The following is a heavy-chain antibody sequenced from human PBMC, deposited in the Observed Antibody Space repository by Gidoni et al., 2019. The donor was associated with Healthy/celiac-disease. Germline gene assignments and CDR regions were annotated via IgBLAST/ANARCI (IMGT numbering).Heavy chain of an antibody. Sequence: QVQLVQSGAEAKTPGSSVKVSCKASGGTFSSYALSWVRQAPGQGFEWMGGIIPIFDTANYAQKFQGRGTITADESTSTAYMELSSLRAEDTAGYYCARDGTKSDILTVYPIYNWFDPWGQGTLVTVSS. V-gene: IGHV1-69*01. CDR3: ARDGTKSDILTVYPIYNWFDP. D-gene: IGHD3-9*01. CDR2: IIPIFDTA. J-gene: IGHJ5*02. CDR1: GGTFSSYA.